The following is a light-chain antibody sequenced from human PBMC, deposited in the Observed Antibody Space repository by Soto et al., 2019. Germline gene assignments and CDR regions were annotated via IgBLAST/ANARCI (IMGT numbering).Light chain of an antibody. Sequence: DIHITQSPSTLSASVGDRVTITCRASQSISRWLAWYQHKPGKAPDLLIYDASSLESGVPSRFSGSGSGTEFTLTISSLQADDPATSYSQQYKSYYHWTLGQGTKVDXK. CDR2: DAS. V-gene: IGKV1-5*01. J-gene: IGKJ1*01. CDR3: QQYKSYYHWT. CDR1: QSISRW.